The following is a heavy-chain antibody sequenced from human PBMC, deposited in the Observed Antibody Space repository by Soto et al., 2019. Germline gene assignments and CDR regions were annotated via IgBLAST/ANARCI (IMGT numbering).Heavy chain of an antibody. D-gene: IGHD6-19*01. CDR1: GYSISTGFN. V-gene: IGHV4-38-2*02. Sequence: PSETLSLTCAVSGYSISTGFNWGWIRQPPGKGLGWIGSIYHSGSTYYNLSLKSRVTISADTSKNQISLKLISVTAADTALYYCARDWGTGFYNFDSWGQGTLVTVYS. J-gene: IGHJ4*02. CDR2: IYHSGST. CDR3: ARDWGTGFYNFDS.